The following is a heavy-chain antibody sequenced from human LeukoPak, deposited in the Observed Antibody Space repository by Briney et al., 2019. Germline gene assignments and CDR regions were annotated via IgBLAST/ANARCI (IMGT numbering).Heavy chain of an antibody. Sequence: SETLSLTCTVSGDSISSYYWSWIRQPPGKGLEWIGYIYYSGTTNYNPSLKSRVTISLDTSKNQFSLKLSSVTAADTALYCCAGEISSSGWYHPFDYWGQGTLVTVSS. J-gene: IGHJ4*02. D-gene: IGHD6-19*01. CDR1: GDSISSYY. CDR2: IYYSGTT. V-gene: IGHV4-59*01. CDR3: AGEISSSGWYHPFDY.